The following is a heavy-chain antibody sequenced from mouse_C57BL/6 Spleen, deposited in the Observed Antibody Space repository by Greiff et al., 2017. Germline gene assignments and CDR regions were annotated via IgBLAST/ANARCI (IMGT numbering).Heavy chain of an antibody. CDR2: IDPETGGT. CDR1: GYTFTDYE. J-gene: IGHJ3*01. Sequence: QLQQSGAELVRPGASVTLSCKASGYTFTDYEMHWVKQTPVHGLEWIGAIDPETGGTAYNQKFKGKAILTADKSSSTAYMELRSLTSEDSAVYYCTREGHYYGSSPFAYWGQGTLVTVSA. CDR3: TREGHYYGSSPFAY. D-gene: IGHD1-1*01. V-gene: IGHV1-15*01.